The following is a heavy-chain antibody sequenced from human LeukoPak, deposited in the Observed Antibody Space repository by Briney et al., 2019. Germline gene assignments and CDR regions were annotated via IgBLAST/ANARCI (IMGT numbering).Heavy chain of an antibody. V-gene: IGHV3-53*01. CDR1: GCSVSSNY. CDR3: VGDLYTIEGYYFDY. CDR2: IYCGGST. J-gene: IGHJ4*02. Sequence: GESLSLTCAASGCSVSSNYRSWVRQPPGKGLEWVSVIYCGGSTYYTASVKGRFTISRDKSKNKLYLQMNSVRAEDTAVYYCVGDLYTIEGYYFDYWGQGTLVIVSS. D-gene: IGHD2-2*02.